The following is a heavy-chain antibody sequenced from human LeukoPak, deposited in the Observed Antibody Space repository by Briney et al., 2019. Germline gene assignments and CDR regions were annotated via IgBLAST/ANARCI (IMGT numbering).Heavy chain of an antibody. V-gene: IGHV3-23*01. CDR2: ISGSGGAT. Sequence: GGSLRLSCAASGFTFSDYAMSWVRQAPGKGLEWVSVISGSGGATYYADSVKGRFTISRDNSKNTLFLQMNSLRAEDTAVYYCAKVLVSSTSFFYAMDVWGQGTTVTVSS. CDR3: AKVLVSSTSFFYAMDV. CDR1: GFTFSDYA. D-gene: IGHD2-2*01. J-gene: IGHJ6*02.